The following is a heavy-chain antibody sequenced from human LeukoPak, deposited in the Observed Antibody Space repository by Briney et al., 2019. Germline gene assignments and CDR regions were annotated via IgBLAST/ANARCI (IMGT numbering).Heavy chain of an antibody. CDR1: GFTFSSYA. Sequence: GGSLRLSCAASGFTFSSYAMSWVRQAPGKGLEWVSAISGSGGSTYYADSVKGRFTISRDNSKNPLYLQMNSLRAEDTAVYYCAKTLGYCSSTSCPWFDPWGQGTLVTVSS. CDR3: AKTLGYCSSTSCPWFDP. D-gene: IGHD2-2*01. CDR2: ISGSGGST. J-gene: IGHJ5*02. V-gene: IGHV3-23*01.